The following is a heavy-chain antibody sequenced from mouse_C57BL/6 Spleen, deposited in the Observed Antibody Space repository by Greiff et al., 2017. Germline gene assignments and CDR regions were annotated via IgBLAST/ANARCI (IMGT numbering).Heavy chain of an antibody. CDR3: TRGGFTTVARDL. J-gene: IGHJ2*01. D-gene: IGHD1-1*01. V-gene: IGHV1-5*01. Sequence: EVQLLQSGTVLARPGASVKMSCKTSGYTFTSYWMPWVTQRPGQGLEWIGAIYPGNSDTSYNQKFKGQSKLTAVTSASTAYMELSSLTNEDSAGYYCTRGGFTTVARDLGGQGTAHTVSS. CDR2: IYPGNSDT. CDR1: GYTFTSYW.